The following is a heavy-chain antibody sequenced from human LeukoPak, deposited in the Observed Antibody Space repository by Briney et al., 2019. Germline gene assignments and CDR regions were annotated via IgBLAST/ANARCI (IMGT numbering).Heavy chain of an antibody. J-gene: IGHJ6*03. Sequence: GESLKISCKGSGYSFTSYWIGWGRQMPGKGLEWMGIIYPGDSDTRYSPSFRGQVTISADKSISTAYLQWSSLKASDTAMYYCARHGYGDDRSNYYMDVWGKGTTVTVSS. CDR1: GYSFTSYW. CDR3: ARHGYGDDRSNYYMDV. D-gene: IGHD4-17*01. V-gene: IGHV5-51*01. CDR2: IYPGDSDT.